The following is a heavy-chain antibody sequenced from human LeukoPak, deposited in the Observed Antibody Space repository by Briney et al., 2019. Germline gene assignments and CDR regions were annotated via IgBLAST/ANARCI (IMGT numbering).Heavy chain of an antibody. V-gene: IGHV4-39*01. CDR2: INYSGST. Sequence: PSETLSLTCAVSGGSISSSSYYWGWIRQPPGKGLEWIGSINYSGSTYHKPSLKSRVTISVDTSKNQFSLKVSSVTAADTAGYYCARHAEAGTTSCPLDYWGQRTLDTVSS. J-gene: IGHJ4*02. D-gene: IGHD2-2*01. CDR3: ARHAEAGTTSCPLDY. CDR1: GGSISSSSYY.